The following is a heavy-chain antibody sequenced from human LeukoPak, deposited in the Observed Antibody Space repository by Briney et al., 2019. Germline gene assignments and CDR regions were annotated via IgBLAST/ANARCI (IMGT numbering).Heavy chain of an antibody. CDR3: ARAMQQLILDAFDI. D-gene: IGHD6-13*01. V-gene: IGHV3-48*04. J-gene: IGHJ3*02. Sequence: GGSLRLSCAASGFTFSSYWMSWVRQAPGKGLEWVSYISSSGSTIYYADSVKGRFTISRDNAKNSLYLQMNSLRAEDTAAYYCARAMQQLILDAFDIWGQGTMVTVSS. CDR2: ISSSGSTI. CDR1: GFTFSSYW.